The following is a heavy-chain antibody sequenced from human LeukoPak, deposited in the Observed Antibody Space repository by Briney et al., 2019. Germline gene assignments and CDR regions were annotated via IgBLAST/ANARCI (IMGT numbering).Heavy chain of an antibody. V-gene: IGHV4-34*01. J-gene: IGHJ4*02. Sequence: SETLSLTCAVYGGSFSGYYWSWIRQPPGKGLEWIGEINHSGSTYYNPSLKSRVTISVDTSKNQFSLKLSSVTAADTAVYYCASYYYDSSGYYWGIKKTPKKYYFDYWGQGTLVTVSS. CDR1: GGSFSGYY. CDR2: INHSGST. D-gene: IGHD3-22*01. CDR3: ASYYYDSSGYYWGIKKTPKKYYFDY.